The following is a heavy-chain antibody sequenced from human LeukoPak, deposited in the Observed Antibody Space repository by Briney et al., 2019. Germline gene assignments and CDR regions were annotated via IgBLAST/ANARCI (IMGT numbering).Heavy chain of an antibody. Sequence: GGSLRLSCAASGFIFSSYAMSWVRQDPGKGLEWVSAISGSGGSTYYADSVKGRFTISRDNSKNTLYLQMNSLRAEDTAVYYCAKGQIAVAGSDAFDIWGQGTMVTVSS. D-gene: IGHD6-19*01. CDR2: ISGSGGST. CDR3: AKGQIAVAGSDAFDI. V-gene: IGHV3-23*01. CDR1: GFIFSSYA. J-gene: IGHJ3*02.